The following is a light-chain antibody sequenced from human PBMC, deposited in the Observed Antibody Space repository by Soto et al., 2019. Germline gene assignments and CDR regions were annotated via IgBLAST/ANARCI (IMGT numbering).Light chain of an antibody. V-gene: IGLV2-14*01. CDR1: SGDVGGYDF. Sequence: QSALTQPASVSGSSGQSITISCTGTSGDVGGYDFVSWYQQYPGTAPKLMIYDVNNRPSGVSSRFSGSKSGNTASLTISGLQPEDEADDYCSSYMSTRTVEFGGGTKLTVL. CDR3: SSYMSTRTVE. CDR2: DVN. J-gene: IGLJ2*01.